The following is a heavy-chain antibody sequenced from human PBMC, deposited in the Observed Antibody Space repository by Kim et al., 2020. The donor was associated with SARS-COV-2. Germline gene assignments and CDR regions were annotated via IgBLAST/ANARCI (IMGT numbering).Heavy chain of an antibody. D-gene: IGHD2-2*01. Sequence: GGSLRLSCVASGFPFSTYAMHWVRQAPGKGLEWLAVLSYDGSNTIYADSVKGRFTISRDNSKNTVYLPINSLRGEDTAVYYCARPPDPYPQDFYPMDVWGQGTTVTVSS. J-gene: IGHJ6*02. CDR3: ARPPDPYPQDFYPMDV. CDR2: LSYDGSNT. CDR1: GFPFSTYA. V-gene: IGHV3-30*04.